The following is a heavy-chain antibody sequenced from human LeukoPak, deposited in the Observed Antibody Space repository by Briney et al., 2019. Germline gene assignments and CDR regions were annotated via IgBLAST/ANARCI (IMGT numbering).Heavy chain of an antibody. CDR3: THYSNYRYYFDY. D-gene: IGHD4-11*01. CDR1: GGTFSSYT. V-gene: IGHV1-69*02. Sequence: SVKVSCKASGGTFSSYTISWVRQAPGQGLEWMGRIIPILGIANYAQKFQGRVTITADKSTSTAYMELSSLRSEDTAVYYCTHYSNYRYYFDYWGQGTWSPSPQ. J-gene: IGHJ4*02. CDR2: IIPILGIA.